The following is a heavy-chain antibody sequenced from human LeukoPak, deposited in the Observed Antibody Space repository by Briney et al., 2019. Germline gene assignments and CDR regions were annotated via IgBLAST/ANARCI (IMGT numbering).Heavy chain of an antibody. CDR1: GFTFSNYW. J-gene: IGHJ6*02. CDR2: IKQDGSEK. Sequence: PGGSLRLSCEASGFTFSNYWMHWVRQAPGKGLEWVANIKQDGSEKYYVDSVKGRFTISRDNAKDSLYLQMNSLRAEDTAVYYCARADYYDSSDPYYYYGMDVWGQGTTVTVSS. D-gene: IGHD3-22*01. V-gene: IGHV3-7*01. CDR3: ARADYYDSSDPYYYYGMDV.